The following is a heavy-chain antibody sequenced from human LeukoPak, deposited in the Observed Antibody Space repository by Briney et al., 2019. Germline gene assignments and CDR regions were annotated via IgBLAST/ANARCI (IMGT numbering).Heavy chain of an antibody. CDR2: ISGSGGTT. D-gene: IGHD2-2*01. Sequence: SGGSLRLSCAASGFTFSSYAMSWVRQAPGKGLEWVSAISGSGGTTYYADSVKGRFTISRDNSKNTLYLQMNSLRAEDTAVYYCARHCSSTSCPLQYERFLDYWGQGALVTVSS. CDR1: GFTFSSYA. V-gene: IGHV3-23*01. CDR3: ARHCSSTSCPLQYERFLDY. J-gene: IGHJ4*02.